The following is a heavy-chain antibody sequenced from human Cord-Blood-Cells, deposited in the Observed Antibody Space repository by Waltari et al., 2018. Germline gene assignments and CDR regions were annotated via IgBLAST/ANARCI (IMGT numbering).Heavy chain of an antibody. CDR1: GYTFTGHY. J-gene: IGHJ5*02. D-gene: IGHD7-27*01. CDR2: INPNGGGT. V-gene: IGHV1-2*02. Sequence: QVQLVQSGAEVKKPGASVKVSCKASGYTFTGHYMHWGRQAPGQGLEWMGWINPNGGGTNNAQKFQGMVTMTRDTSISTAYMELSRLRSDDTAVYYCARGASGDWFDPWGQGTLVTVSS. CDR3: ARGASGDWFDP.